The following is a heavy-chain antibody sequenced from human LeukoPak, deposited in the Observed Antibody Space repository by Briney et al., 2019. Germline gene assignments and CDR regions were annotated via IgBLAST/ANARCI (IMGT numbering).Heavy chain of an antibody. CDR3: AKDLKAYGEFWGYFDY. CDR2: ISGSGGST. V-gene: IGHV3-23*01. Sequence: GGSLRLSCAASGFTFSSYAMSWVRQAPGKGLEWVSAISGSGGSTYYADSVKGRFTISRDNPKNTLYLQMNSLRAEDTAVYYCAKDLKAYGEFWGYFDYWGQGTLVTVSS. CDR1: GFTFSSYA. D-gene: IGHD4-17*01. J-gene: IGHJ4*02.